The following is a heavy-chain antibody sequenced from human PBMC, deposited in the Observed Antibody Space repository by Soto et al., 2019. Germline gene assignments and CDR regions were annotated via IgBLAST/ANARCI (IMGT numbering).Heavy chain of an antibody. Sequence: QLQLQESGSGLVKPSQTLSLTCDVSGGSISSGDYSWSWIRQPPGKGLEWFGYIYHSGGAYYNPSLKSRVIISVDRSKNQFSLKLSSVTAADTAVYYCASSSRYYDILTGYGDYGLDVWGQGTTVTVSS. V-gene: IGHV4-30-2*01. CDR3: ASSSRYYDILTGYGDYGLDV. J-gene: IGHJ6*02. CDR2: IYHSGGA. CDR1: GGSISSGDYS. D-gene: IGHD3-9*01.